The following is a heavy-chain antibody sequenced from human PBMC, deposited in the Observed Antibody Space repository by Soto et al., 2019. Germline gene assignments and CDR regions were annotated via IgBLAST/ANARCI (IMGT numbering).Heavy chain of an antibody. CDR2: IDYSGRT. J-gene: IGHJ4*02. Sequence: SETMALTFSVSGYLISSGYYWGWIRQTPGKVLELLGSIDYSGRTYYNPSLKSRVSTSVDLSKNHFSLNLRSVTAADTAVYYFARDLSSGYSSYYFKYWGQGTLVNVSS. CDR1: GYLISSGYY. V-gene: IGHV4-38-2*02. CDR3: ARDLSSGYSSYYFKY. D-gene: IGHD3-22*01.